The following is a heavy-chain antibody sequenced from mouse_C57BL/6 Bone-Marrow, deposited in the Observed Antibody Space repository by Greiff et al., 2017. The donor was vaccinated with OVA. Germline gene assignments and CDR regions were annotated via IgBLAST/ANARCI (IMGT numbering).Heavy chain of an antibody. Sequence: QVQLQQSGAELARPGASVKLSCKASGYTFTSYGISWVKQRTGQGLEWIGEIYPRSGNTYYNEKFKGKATLTADKSSSTAYMELRSLTSEDSAVYFCARSAHYYYGSSYAMDYWGQGTSVTVSS. V-gene: IGHV1-81*01. CDR3: ARSAHYYYGSSYAMDY. CDR2: IYPRSGNT. D-gene: IGHD1-1*01. J-gene: IGHJ4*01. CDR1: GYTFTSYG.